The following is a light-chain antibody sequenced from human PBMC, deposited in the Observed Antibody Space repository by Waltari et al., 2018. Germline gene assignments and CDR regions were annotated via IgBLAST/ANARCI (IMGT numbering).Light chain of an antibody. Sequence: QSALTHPASVSASPGQSITIPCTGTPRALVAYSHVSWYQVYPGKAPKLIIYDVSKRPSASSNLFSGSKSGNTASLVISGLHPDDEAVYYCASYTTTTTAVFGGGTRVTV. CDR2: DVS. J-gene: IGLJ2*01. CDR1: PRALVAYSH. V-gene: IGLV2-14*03. CDR3: ASYTTTTTAV.